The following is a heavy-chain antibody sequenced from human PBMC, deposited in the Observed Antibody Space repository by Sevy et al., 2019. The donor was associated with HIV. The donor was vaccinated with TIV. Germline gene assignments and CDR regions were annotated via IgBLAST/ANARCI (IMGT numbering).Heavy chain of an antibody. J-gene: IGHJ4*02. CDR2: IRYDGSNK. CDR3: AKDSSHEPHPDY. CDR1: GFTFSSYG. V-gene: IGHV3-30*02. Sequence: GGSLRLSCAASGFTFSSYGMHWVRQAPGKGLEWVAFIRYDGSNKYYADSVKGRFTISRDNSKNTLYLQMNSLRAEDTAVYYCAKDSSHEPHPDYWGQGSLVTVSS.